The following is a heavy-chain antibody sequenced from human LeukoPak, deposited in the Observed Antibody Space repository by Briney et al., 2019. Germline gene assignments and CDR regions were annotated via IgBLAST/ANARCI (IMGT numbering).Heavy chain of an antibody. Sequence: ASVKVSCKTSGDTFTTYAIIWVRQAPGQGLEWMGGIIPMFGTPNYAQRLQGRVTITADKSTKTAYMELSSLRSEDTAVYYCARAGIPGYCTNVTCSDWLDPWGQGTLVTVSS. J-gene: IGHJ5*02. CDR3: ARAGIPGYCTNVTCSDWLDP. D-gene: IGHD2-8*01. CDR1: GDTFTTYA. V-gene: IGHV1-69*06. CDR2: IIPMFGTP.